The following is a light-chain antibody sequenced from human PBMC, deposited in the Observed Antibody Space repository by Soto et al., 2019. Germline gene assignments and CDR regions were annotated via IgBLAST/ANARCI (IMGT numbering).Light chain of an antibody. V-gene: IGLV1-36*01. J-gene: IGLJ1*01. CDR3: AAWDDSLNAYV. CDR2: YDN. Sequence: VLEEPPLVFECPWQGVPFPCSGNNSNIGTNAVTWYQQLPGKAPKLLIHYDNLLPSGVSDRFSGSKSGTSASLAISGLQSEDEADYYCAAWDDSLNAYVFGTGTKVTVL. CDR1: NSNIGTNA.